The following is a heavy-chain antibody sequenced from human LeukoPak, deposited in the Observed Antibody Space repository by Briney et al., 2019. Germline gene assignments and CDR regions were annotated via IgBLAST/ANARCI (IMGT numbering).Heavy chain of an antibody. CDR1: GGTFSSYA. D-gene: IGHD4-11*01. CDR3: ARFVTTSHYFDY. V-gene: IGHV1-69*13. J-gene: IGHJ4*02. CDR2: IIPIFGTA. Sequence: ASVKVSCKASGGTFSSYAISWVRQAPGQRLEWMGGIIPIFGTANYAQKFQGRVTITADESTSTAYMELSSLRSEDTAVYDCARFVTTSHYFDYWGQGTLVTVSS.